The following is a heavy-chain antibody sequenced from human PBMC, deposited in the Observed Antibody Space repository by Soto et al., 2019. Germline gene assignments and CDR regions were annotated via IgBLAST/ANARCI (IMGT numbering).Heavy chain of an antibody. D-gene: IGHD2-2*02. Sequence: SVKVSCTASGYTFTGYYMHWVRQAPGQGLEWMGWINPNSGGTNYAQKFQGRVTMTRDTSISTAYMELSRLRSDDTAVYYCARTVSDCSSTSCYTFYYYGMDVWGQGTTVTVSS. CDR1: GYTFTGYY. V-gene: IGHV1-2*02. CDR3: ARTVSDCSSTSCYTFYYYGMDV. J-gene: IGHJ6*02. CDR2: INPNSGGT.